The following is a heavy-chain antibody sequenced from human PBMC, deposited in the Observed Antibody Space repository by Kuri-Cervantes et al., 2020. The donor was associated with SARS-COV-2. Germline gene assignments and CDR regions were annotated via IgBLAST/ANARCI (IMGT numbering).Heavy chain of an antibody. CDR1: GFTFSNYV. Sequence: GGSLRLSCVASGFTFSNYVIHWVRQAPGKGLEWVAVIWYDGKNEYYAGSVKGRFTISRDNSKNTVSLHMNSLRAEDTAVYYCARHYGSGSYSFMHVWGKGTPVTVSS. D-gene: IGHD3-10*01. CDR2: IWYDGKNE. J-gene: IGHJ6*03. CDR3: ARHYGSGSYSFMHV. V-gene: IGHV3-33*08.